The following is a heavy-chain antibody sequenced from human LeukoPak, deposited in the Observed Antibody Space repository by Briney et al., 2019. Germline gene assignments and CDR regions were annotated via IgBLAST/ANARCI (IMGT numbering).Heavy chain of an antibody. CDR2: TSWNSGSI. D-gene: IGHD3-10*01. Sequence: GGSMRLSCAASGFTFDDYAMHWVRHAPGKGLEWVSGTSWNSGSIAYADSVRGRFTISRDNAKHSMYLQMNSLRVEDMALYYCAKAAIYGYYFDDWGKGTLVTVSS. CDR1: GFTFDDYA. V-gene: IGHV3-9*03. CDR3: AKAAIYGYYFDD. J-gene: IGHJ4*02.